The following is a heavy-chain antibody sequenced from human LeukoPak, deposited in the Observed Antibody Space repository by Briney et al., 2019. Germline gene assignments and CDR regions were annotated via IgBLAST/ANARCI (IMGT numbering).Heavy chain of an antibody. V-gene: IGHV4-61*02. CDR3: ARDRHYDFWRGGVEVFDI. CDR2: IYTSGST. D-gene: IGHD3-3*01. Sequence: PSQTLSLTCTVSGGSISSGSYYWSWIRQPAGKGLEWIGRIYTSGSTNYNPSLKSRVTISVDTSKNQFSLKLSSVTAADTAVYYCARDRHYDFWRGGVEVFDIWGQGTMVTVSS. CDR1: GGSISSGSYY. J-gene: IGHJ3*02.